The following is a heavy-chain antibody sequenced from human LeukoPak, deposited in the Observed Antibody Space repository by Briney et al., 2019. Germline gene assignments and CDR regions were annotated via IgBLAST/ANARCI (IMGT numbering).Heavy chain of an antibody. CDR3: ARQTNQGALMVFDP. J-gene: IGHJ5*02. V-gene: IGHV4-39*01. CDR2: IHYRGST. D-gene: IGHD2-8*01. Sequence: SETLSLTCTVSGGSISSSSYYWGWVRQPPGKGLEWIGTIHYRGSTYFNPSLKSRVTISLDTSKNQFSLKLNSVTAADTALYYCARQTNQGALMVFDPWGQGTLVTVSS. CDR1: GGSISSSSYY.